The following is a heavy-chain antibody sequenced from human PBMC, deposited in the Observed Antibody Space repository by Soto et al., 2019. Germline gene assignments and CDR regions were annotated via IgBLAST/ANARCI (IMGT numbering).Heavy chain of an antibody. CDR3: ARDQLAAAGTFDI. CDR1: GFTFSNYG. J-gene: IGHJ3*02. CDR2: IWYDGSNK. V-gene: IGHV3-33*01. D-gene: IGHD6-13*01. Sequence: QVQLVESGGGVVQPGRSLRLSCAASGFTFSNYGMHWVRQAPGKGLEWVAVIWYDGSNKYYADSVKGRFTISRDNSKKTLYLQMNSLRAEDTAVYYCARDQLAAAGTFDIWGQGTMVTVSS.